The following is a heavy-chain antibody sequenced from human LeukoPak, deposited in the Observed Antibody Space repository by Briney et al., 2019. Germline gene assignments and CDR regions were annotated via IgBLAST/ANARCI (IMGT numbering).Heavy chain of an antibody. CDR2: IIPIFGTA. V-gene: IGHV1-69*06. CDR3: ARDLLYGDYVGAYFDY. CDR1: GGTFSSYA. D-gene: IGHD4-17*01. J-gene: IGHJ4*02. Sequence: ASVKVSCKASGGTFSSYAISWVRQAPGQGLEWMGGIIPIFGTANYAQKFQGRVTITADKSTSTAYMELSSLRAEDTAVYYCARDLLYGDYVGAYFDYWGQGALVTVSS.